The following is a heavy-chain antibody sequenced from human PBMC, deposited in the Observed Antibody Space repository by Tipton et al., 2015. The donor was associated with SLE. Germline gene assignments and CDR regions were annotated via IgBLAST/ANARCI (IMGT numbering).Heavy chain of an antibody. CDR3: ARDEYRYDGTGYHLLGHFDY. Sequence: TLSLTCTVSGGSINTYYWSWIRQPPGKGLEWIGFISYSGTTDNNPSLKSRVTISLDTSEKQFSLSLNSVTAADTAVYYCARDEYRYDGTGYHLLGHFDYWGQGTVVTVSS. V-gene: IGHV4-59*01. CDR1: GGSINTYY. CDR2: ISYSGTT. D-gene: IGHD3-22*01. J-gene: IGHJ4*02.